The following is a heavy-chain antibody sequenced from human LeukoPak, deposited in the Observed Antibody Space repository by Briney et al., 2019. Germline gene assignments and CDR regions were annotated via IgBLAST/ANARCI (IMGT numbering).Heavy chain of an antibody. CDR1: GFTFRSYN. D-gene: IGHD3-10*01. CDR2: ITGGSTTI. J-gene: IGHJ4*02. Sequence: GGSLRLSCAASGFTFRSYNMNWVRQAPGKGLEWVSYITGGSTTIYYADSVKGRFTISRDNAKKSLYLQMNSLRAEDTAVYYCARRFANNEFDYWGQGTQVTVSS. V-gene: IGHV3-48*01. CDR3: ARRFANNEFDY.